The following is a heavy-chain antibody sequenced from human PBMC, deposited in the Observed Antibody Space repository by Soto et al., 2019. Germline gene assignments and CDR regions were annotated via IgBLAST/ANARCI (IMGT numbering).Heavy chain of an antibody. J-gene: IGHJ6*03. CDR2: MNPNSGNT. Sequence: GASVKVSCKASGYTFTSYDINWVRQATGQGLEWMGWMNPNSGNTGYAQKFQGRVTMTRNTSISTAYMELSSLRSEDTAVYYCARVSGRVVVVPEDYYYYMDVWGKGTKVTVSS. CDR3: ARVSGRVVVVPEDYYYYMDV. V-gene: IGHV1-8*01. CDR1: GYTFTSYD. D-gene: IGHD2-2*01.